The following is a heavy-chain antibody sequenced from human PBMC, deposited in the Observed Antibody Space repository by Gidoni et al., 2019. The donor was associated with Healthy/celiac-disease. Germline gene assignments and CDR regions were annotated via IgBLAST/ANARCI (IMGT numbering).Heavy chain of an antibody. V-gene: IGHV4-4*02. J-gene: IGHJ5*02. D-gene: IGHD2-15*01. CDR3: ARDSYCSGGSCFRNNWFDP. Sequence: QVQLQESGPGLVKPSGTLSLTCAVSGGSISSSNWWRWVRQPPGKGLEWIGEIYHSGSTNYNPSLKSRVTISVDKSKNQFSLKLSSVTAADTAVYYCARDSYCSGGSCFRNNWFDPWGQGTLVTVSS. CDR2: IYHSGST. CDR1: GGSISSSNW.